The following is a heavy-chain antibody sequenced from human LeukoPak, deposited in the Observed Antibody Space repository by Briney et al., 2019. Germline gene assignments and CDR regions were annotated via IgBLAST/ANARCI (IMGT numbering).Heavy chain of an antibody. CDR1: GASISSYY. J-gene: IGHJ4*02. CDR3: ARHRSPSSLSYFDI. D-gene: IGHD6-19*01. CDR2: IYTSETT. V-gene: IGHV4-4*09. Sequence: SETLSLTCTVSGASISSYYWSWIRQPPGKGLEWIGYIYTSETTNYNPSLRSRVTISIDTSKNQFSLRLSSVTAADMAVYYCARHRSPSSLSYFDIWGQGTLVIVSS.